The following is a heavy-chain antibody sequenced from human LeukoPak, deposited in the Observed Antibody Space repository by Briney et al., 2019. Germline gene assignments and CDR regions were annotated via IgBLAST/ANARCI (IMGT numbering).Heavy chain of an antibody. D-gene: IGHD6-19*01. CDR1: GYTFTSYA. CDR2: INAGNGNT. J-gene: IGHJ4*02. Sequence: ASVKVSCKASGYTFTSYAMHWVRQAPGQRLEWMGWINAGNGNTKYSQKFQGRVTITRDTSASTAYMELSSLRSEDMAVYYCARGSGWYSLLDYWGQGTLVTVSS. V-gene: IGHV1-3*01. CDR3: ARGSGWYSLLDY.